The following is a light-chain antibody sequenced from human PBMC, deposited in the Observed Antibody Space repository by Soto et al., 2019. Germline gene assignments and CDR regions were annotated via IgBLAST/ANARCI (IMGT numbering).Light chain of an antibody. Sequence: EIVLTQSPATLSLSPGDTATLSCRASQRVTSSLAWFQQKPGQAPRLLIYDVSRRATAIPARFSGSGSGTDFTLTISSLEPEDLAVYYCQQRTTWPTFGGGTKVEIK. J-gene: IGKJ4*01. V-gene: IGKV3-11*01. CDR1: QRVTSS. CDR2: DVS. CDR3: QQRTTWPT.